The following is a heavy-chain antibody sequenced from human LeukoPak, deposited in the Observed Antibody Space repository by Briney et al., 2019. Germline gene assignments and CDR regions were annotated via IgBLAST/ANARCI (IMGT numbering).Heavy chain of an antibody. CDR1: GGSISSGDYY. V-gene: IGHV4-30-4*01. CDR3: ARAIASSGSRLFDY. CDR2: IYYSGST. D-gene: IGHD3-10*01. Sequence: SQTLSLTCTVSGGSISSGDYYWSWIRQPPGKGLEWIGYIYYSGSTYYNPSLKSRVTISLDTSKNQFSLRLTSVTAADTAVYCCARAIASSGSRLFDYWGQGTLVTVSS. J-gene: IGHJ4*02.